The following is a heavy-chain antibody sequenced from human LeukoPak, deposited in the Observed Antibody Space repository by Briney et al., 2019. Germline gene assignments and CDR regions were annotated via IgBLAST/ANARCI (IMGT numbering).Heavy chain of an antibody. CDR1: GLTFSSAV. CDR3: AKVDIVGSRKPGMDV. CDR2: VSGNGDMT. D-gene: IGHD2-21*01. J-gene: IGHJ6*02. Sequence: GGSLRLSCAASGLTFSSAVMAWVRLCPGKGLEWVASVSGNGDMTYYTDSVKGRFAISRDNSRNTLFLQLSGLTFDDTAKYYCAKVDIVGSRKPGMDVWGQGTTVTVSS. V-gene: IGHV3-23*01.